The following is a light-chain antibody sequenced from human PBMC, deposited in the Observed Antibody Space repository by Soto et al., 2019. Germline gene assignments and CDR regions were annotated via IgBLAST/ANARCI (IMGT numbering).Light chain of an antibody. V-gene: IGKV3-20*01. CDR3: QQYGSSPPTIT. J-gene: IGKJ5*01. CDR1: QSVSSIY. CDR2: GAS. Sequence: EIVLTQSPGSLSLSPGEGATLSCRASQSVSSIYLAWYQQKPGQTPRLLIHGASNRATGIPDRFSGSGSGTDFTLTISRLEPEDFAVYYCQQYGSSPPTITFGQGTRLEIK.